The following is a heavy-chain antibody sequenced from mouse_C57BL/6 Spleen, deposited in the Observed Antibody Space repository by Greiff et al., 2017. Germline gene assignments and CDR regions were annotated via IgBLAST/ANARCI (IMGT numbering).Heavy chain of an antibody. Sequence: EVKVVESGGGLVKPGGSLKLSCAASGFTFSSYAMSWVRQTPGKRLEWVATISDGGSYTYYPDNVKGRFTISRDNAKNNLYLQMSHLKSEDTAMYYCARDEGGTGTWFAYWGQGTLVTVSA. V-gene: IGHV5-4*01. D-gene: IGHD4-1*01. CDR3: ARDEGGTGTWFAY. J-gene: IGHJ3*01. CDR1: GFTFSSYA. CDR2: ISDGGSYT.